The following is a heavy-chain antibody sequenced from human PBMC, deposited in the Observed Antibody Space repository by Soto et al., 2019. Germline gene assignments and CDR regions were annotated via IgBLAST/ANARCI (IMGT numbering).Heavy chain of an antibody. D-gene: IGHD3-16*01. CDR3: ARYDYYI. Sequence: QVQLVQSGAEEKKPGASVKVSCKASGYTFTSYAMHWVRQAPGQRLEWMGWINAGNGNRKYSQKFQGRVTITRDTSASTAYMELSCMISEDTAVYYCARYDYYIWGQGTMVPVSS. J-gene: IGHJ3*02. CDR1: GYTFTSYA. V-gene: IGHV1-3*05. CDR2: INAGNGNR.